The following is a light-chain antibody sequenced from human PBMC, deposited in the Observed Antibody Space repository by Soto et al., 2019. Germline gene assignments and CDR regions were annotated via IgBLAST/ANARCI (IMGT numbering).Light chain of an antibody. CDR1: ESVSSSS. CDR3: HQFATTRS. Sequence: EIVMTQSPGTLSVSPGERATLSCRASESVSSSSLAWYQQKPGQAPRLLMHGASSRATGIPDRFSGSGSGADFTLTISRVEPEDFAVYYCHQFATTRSFGQGTKVDIK. CDR2: GAS. J-gene: IGKJ1*01. V-gene: IGKV3-20*01.